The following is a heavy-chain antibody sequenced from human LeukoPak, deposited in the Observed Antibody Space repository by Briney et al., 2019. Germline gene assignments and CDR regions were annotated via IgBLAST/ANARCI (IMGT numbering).Heavy chain of an antibody. J-gene: IGHJ4*02. D-gene: IGHD3-22*01. CDR2: INHSGST. CDR3: ATTGYYDSSGYYYYFDY. CDR1: GGSFSGYY. Sequence: PSETLSLTCAVYGGSFSGYYWSWIRQPPGKGLEWIGEINHSGSTNYNPSLKSRVTISVDTSKNQFSLKLSSVTAADTAVYYCATTGYYDSSGYYYYFDYWGQGTLVTVSS. V-gene: IGHV4-34*01.